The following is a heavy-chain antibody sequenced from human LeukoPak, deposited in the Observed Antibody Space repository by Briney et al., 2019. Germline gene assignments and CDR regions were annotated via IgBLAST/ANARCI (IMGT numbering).Heavy chain of an antibody. V-gene: IGHV4-59*07. CDR1: GGSISSEY. Sequence: SDTLSLTCTVSGGSISSEYWSWIRQPPGKGLEWIGYIYYSGRTYYNPSLKSRITISVDTSKNQFSLKLSSVTAADTAVYYCARGFYSPHYWGQGTLVSVSS. CDR2: IYYSGRT. D-gene: IGHD4-11*01. J-gene: IGHJ4*02. CDR3: ARGFYSPHY.